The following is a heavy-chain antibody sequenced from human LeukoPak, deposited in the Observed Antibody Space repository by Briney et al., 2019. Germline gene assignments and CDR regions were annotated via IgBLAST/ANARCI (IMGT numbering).Heavy chain of an antibody. Sequence: TSETLSLTCTVSGGSISSYYWSWIRQPAGKGLEWIGRIYTSGSTNYNPPLKSRVTMSVDTSKNQFSLKVSSVTAADTAVYYCARVMDYYDGTGYPPPAAADYWGQGTLVTVSS. D-gene: IGHD3-22*01. J-gene: IGHJ4*02. CDR1: GGSISSYY. V-gene: IGHV4-4*07. CDR3: ARVMDYYDGTGYPPPAAADY. CDR2: IYTSGST.